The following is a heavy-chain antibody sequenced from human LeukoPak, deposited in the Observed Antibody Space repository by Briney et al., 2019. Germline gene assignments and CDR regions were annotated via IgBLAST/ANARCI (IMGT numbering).Heavy chain of an antibody. Sequence: PGGSLRLSCAASGFTFDYYAMNWVRQAPGKGLEWVSLITGDGGRTYFADIVKGRFTISRDNSKNSLYLQMNSLRAEDTALYYCAREGPIAVAGFFDYWGQGSLVTVSS. V-gene: IGHV3-43*02. CDR2: ITGDGGRT. J-gene: IGHJ4*02. CDR1: GFTFDYYA. D-gene: IGHD6-19*01. CDR3: AREGPIAVAGFFDY.